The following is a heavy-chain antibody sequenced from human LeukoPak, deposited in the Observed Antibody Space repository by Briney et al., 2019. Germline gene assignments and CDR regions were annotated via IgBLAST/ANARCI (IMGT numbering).Heavy chain of an antibody. Sequence: SETLSLTCAVYGGSFSGYYWSWIRQPPGKGLEWIGEINHSGSTNYNPSLKSRVTISVDTSKNQFSLKLSPVTAADTAVYYCARGLRITMVRGVSFPDYWGQGTLVTVSP. CDR1: GGSFSGYY. J-gene: IGHJ4*02. CDR3: ARGLRITMVRGVSFPDY. CDR2: INHSGST. V-gene: IGHV4-34*01. D-gene: IGHD3-10*01.